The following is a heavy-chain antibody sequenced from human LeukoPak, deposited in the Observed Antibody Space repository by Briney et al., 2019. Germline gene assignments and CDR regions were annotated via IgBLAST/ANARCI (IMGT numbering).Heavy chain of an antibody. J-gene: IGHJ4*02. CDR2: MNPNSGNT. CDR1: GYTFTSYD. D-gene: IGHD3-3*01. CDR3: ARVRGMGVAARGGFHY. V-gene: IGHV1-8*01. Sequence: GASVKVSCKASGYTFTSYDINWVRQATGQGLEWMGWMNPNSGNTGYAQKFQGRVTMTRNTSISTAYMELSSLRSEDPAVYYWARVRGMGVAARGGFHYWGQGTLVTVSS.